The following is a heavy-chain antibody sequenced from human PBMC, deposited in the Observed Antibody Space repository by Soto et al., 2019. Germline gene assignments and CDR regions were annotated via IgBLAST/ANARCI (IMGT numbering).Heavy chain of an antibody. CDR1: GYTFTSYD. CDR3: ARRDQNSRRTFDY. J-gene: IGHJ4*02. CDR2: MNPNSGNT. Sequence: ASVKVSCKASGYTFTSYDINWVRQAAGQGLEWMGWMNPNSGNTGYAQKFQGRVTMTRNTSISTAYMELNSLKTEDTAVYYCARRDQNSRRTFDYWGQGTLVTVSS. D-gene: IGHD2-2*01. V-gene: IGHV1-8*01.